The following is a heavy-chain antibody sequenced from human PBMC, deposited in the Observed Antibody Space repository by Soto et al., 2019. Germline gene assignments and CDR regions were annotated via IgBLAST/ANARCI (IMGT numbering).Heavy chain of an antibody. CDR2: ISGSGGST. J-gene: IGHJ4*02. D-gene: IGHD2-15*01. CDR3: AKERRRGCSGGSCYRFEY. CDR1: GFTFSSYA. Sequence: GGSLRLSCAASGFTFSSYAMSWVRQAPGKGLEWVSAISGSGGSTYYADSVKGRFTISRDNSKNTLYLQMNSLRAEDTAVYYCAKERRRGCSGGSCYRFEYWGQGTLGTVSS. V-gene: IGHV3-23*01.